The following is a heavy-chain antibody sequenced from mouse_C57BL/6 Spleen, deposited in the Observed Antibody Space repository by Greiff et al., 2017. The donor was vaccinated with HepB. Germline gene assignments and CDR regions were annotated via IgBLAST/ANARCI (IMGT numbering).Heavy chain of an antibody. Sequence: VQLQQSGPGIVQPSQSLSITCTVPGFSLTSYGVYWVHQSPGKGLEGLGVIWRGGSTDYNAAFMSRLSITKDNSKSHVLFKMNSLKADDSTLYCCAKKPPTGYSDYWGQGTTLTVSS. CDR3: AKKPPTGYSDY. J-gene: IGHJ2*01. CDR2: IWRGGST. V-gene: IGHV2-5*01. CDR1: GFSLTSYG.